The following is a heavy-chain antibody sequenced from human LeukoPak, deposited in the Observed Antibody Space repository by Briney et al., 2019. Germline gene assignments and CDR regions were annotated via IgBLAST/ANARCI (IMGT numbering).Heavy chain of an antibody. J-gene: IGHJ4*02. V-gene: IGHV3-23*01. CDR2: ISGSGDST. Sequence: GGSLRLSCAASGLSFSSCGMSWVRQAPGLGLEWVSAISGSGDSTNYKDSVKGRFTVTRDNSKNTLYLHMNNLRAEDTAVYYCAKLDYGSYVVGNGYFDYWGQGTLVTVSS. CDR3: AKLDYGSYVVGNGYFDY. CDR1: GLSFSSCG. D-gene: IGHD4-17*01.